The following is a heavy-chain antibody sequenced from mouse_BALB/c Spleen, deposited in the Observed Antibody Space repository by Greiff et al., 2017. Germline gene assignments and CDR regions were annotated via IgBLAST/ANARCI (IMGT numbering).Heavy chain of an antibody. Sequence: EVQLVESGGGLVQPGGSLKLSCAASGFTFSSYGMSWVRQTPDKRLELVATINSNGGSTYYPDSVKGRFTISRDNAKNTLYLQMSSLKSEDTAMYYCAREGYYDSWFAYWGQGTLVTVSA. D-gene: IGHD2-4*01. CDR1: GFTFSSYG. CDR2: INSNGGST. CDR3: AREGYYDSWFAY. J-gene: IGHJ3*01. V-gene: IGHV5-6-3*01.